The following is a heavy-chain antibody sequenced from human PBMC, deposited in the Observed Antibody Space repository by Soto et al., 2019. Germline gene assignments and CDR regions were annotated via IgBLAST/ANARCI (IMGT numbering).Heavy chain of an antibody. CDR3: AREAAGTTLVFY. CDR1: GGSISSGDYY. Sequence: PSETLSLTCTVSGGSISSGDYYWSWIRQPPGKGLEWIGYIYYSGSTYYNPSLKSRVTISVDTSKNQFSLKLSSVPAADTAVYYCAREAAGTTLVFYWGQGTLVTVSS. V-gene: IGHV4-30-4*01. J-gene: IGHJ4*02. D-gene: IGHD1-7*01. CDR2: IYYSGST.